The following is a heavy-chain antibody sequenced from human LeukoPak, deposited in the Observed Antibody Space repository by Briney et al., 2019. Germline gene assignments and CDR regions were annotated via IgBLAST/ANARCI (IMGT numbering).Heavy chain of an antibody. CDR3: AGQAYSSGWLDN. V-gene: IGHV4-59*03. D-gene: IGHD6-19*01. CDR2: IYSRGST. Sequence: PSETLSLTCTVSGDSISSYYWSWIRQPPGKGLEWIGYIYSRGSTKYNPSLKSRVTISVDTSKNQISLKLTSVTAADTAVYFCAGQAYSSGWLDNWGPGTLVTVSS. CDR1: GDSISSYY. J-gene: IGHJ4*02.